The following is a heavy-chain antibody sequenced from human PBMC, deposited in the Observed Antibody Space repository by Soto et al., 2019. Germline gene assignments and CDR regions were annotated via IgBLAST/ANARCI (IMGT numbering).Heavy chain of an antibody. CDR2: INPNSGGT. J-gene: IGHJ3*02. D-gene: IGHD6-19*01. Sequence: ASVKVSCKASGYTFTGYYMHWVRQAPGQGLERMGWINPNSGGTNYAQKFQGWVTMTRDTSISTAYMELSRLRSDDTAVYYCARDRTIYSSGWYTNDAFDIWGQGTMVTVSS. V-gene: IGHV1-2*04. CDR1: GYTFTGYY. CDR3: ARDRTIYSSGWYTNDAFDI.